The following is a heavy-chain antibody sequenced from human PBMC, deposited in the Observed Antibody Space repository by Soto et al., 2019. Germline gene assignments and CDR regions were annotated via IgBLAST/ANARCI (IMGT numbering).Heavy chain of an antibody. CDR2: ISYDGILK. J-gene: IGHJ6*02. CDR3: AKDFKVSGGHYGSLNYYYGMDV. Sequence: GGSLRLSCAVSGFTFSAFGMHWVRQAPGKGLEWVAIISYDGILKYYADSVKGRFTISRDTSKGALYLQMNSLTPEDTAVYYCAKDFKVSGGHYGSLNYYYGMDVWGQGTTVTVSS. D-gene: IGHD3-10*01. V-gene: IGHV3-30*18. CDR1: GFTFSAFG.